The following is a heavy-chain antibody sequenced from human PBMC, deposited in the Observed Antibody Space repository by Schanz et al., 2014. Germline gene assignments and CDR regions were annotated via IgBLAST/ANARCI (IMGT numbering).Heavy chain of an antibody. Sequence: QVQLVQSGDEVKKPGASVKVSCKTSGYTFSDYGITWVRQAPGQGLEWMGMINPSGGSTTYAQKFHGSVTMPRDTSTSTVYMELSSLRSEDTALYYCTRGGYSYALSAFDIWGQGTMVTVSS. CDR1: GYTFSDYG. CDR2: INPSGGST. V-gene: IGHV1-46*01. D-gene: IGHD5-18*01. J-gene: IGHJ3*02. CDR3: TRGGYSYALSAFDI.